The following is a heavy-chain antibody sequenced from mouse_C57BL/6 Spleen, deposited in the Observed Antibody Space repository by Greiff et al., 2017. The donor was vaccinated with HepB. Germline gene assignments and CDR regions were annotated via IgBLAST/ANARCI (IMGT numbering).Heavy chain of an antibody. CDR2: IYPGDGAT. V-gene: IGHV1-82*01. CDR3: ARFYYGYGAY. J-gene: IGHJ3*01. D-gene: IGHD2-2*01. Sequence: QVQLQQSGPELVKPGASVKISCKASGYAFSSSWMNWVKQRPGKGLEWIGRIYPGDGATNYNGKFKGKATLTADKSSSTAYMQLSSLTSEDSAVYFCARFYYGYGAYWGQGTLVTVSA. CDR1: GYAFSSSW.